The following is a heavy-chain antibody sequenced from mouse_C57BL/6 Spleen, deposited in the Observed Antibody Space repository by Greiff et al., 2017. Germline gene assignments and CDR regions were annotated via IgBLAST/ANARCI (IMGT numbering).Heavy chain of an antibody. CDR3: ARWMGRGWYFDV. D-gene: IGHD4-1*01. V-gene: IGHV1-42*01. CDR2: INPSTGGT. CDR1: GYSFTGYY. J-gene: IGHJ1*03. Sequence: EVQLQQSGPELVKPGASVKISCKASGYSFTGYYMNWVKQSPEKSLEWIGEINPSTGGTTYNQKFKAKATLTVDKSSSTAYMQLKSLTSDDSAVYYCARWMGRGWYFDVWGTGTTVTVSS.